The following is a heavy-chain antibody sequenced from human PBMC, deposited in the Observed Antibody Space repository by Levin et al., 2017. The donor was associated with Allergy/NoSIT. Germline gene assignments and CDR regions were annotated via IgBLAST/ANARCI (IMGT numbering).Heavy chain of an antibody. CDR3: AREAPRTPGGWGTESAFDI. D-gene: IGHD1-1*01. CDR1: GFTVSSNY. V-gene: IGHV3-53*01. CDR2: IYSGGST. Sequence: ASVKVSCAASGFTVSSNYMSWVRQAPGKGLEWVSVIYSGGSTYYADSVKGRFTISRDNSKNTLYLQMNSLRAEDTAVYYCAREAPRTPGGWGTESAFDIWGQGTMVTVSS. J-gene: IGHJ3*02.